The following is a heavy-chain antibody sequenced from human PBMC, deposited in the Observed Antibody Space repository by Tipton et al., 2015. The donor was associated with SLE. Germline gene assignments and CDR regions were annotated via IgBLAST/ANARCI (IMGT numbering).Heavy chain of an antibody. V-gene: IGHV4-39*07. D-gene: IGHD5-24*01. J-gene: IGHJ6*02. Sequence: LRLSCTVSVGSISSSSYYWAWIRQPPGKGLEWIGSIYYSGSTYYNPSLKSRVTISVDTSKNQFSLKLSSVTAADTAVYYCARHPDGYYYYYGLDVWGQGTTVTVSS. CDR3: ARHPDGYYYYYGLDV. CDR2: IYYSGST. CDR1: VGSISSSSYY.